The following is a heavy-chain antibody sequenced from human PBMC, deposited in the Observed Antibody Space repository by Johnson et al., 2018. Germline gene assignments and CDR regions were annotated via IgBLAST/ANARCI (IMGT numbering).Heavy chain of an antibody. CDR1: GFTFSSYG. CDR2: TWYDGSNK. J-gene: IGHJ6*03. CDR3: AKEPVAAAGTHYYYYMDV. D-gene: IGHD6-13*01. V-gene: IGHV3-33*06. Sequence: QVQLQESGGGVVQPGRSLRLSCAASGFTFSSYGMHWVRQAPGKGLEWVAVTWYDGSNKYYGESVKGLFTISRDNSKNKMYLQMNSLRAEDTAVYNCAKEPVAAAGTHYYYYMDVWGKGTTVTVSS.